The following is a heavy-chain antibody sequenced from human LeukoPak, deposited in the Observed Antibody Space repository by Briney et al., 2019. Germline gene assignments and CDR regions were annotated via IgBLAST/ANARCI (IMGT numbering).Heavy chain of an antibody. J-gene: IGHJ4*02. CDR2: NGNT. V-gene: IGHV4-61*01. CDR1: GGSISSSSYH. Sequence: SETLSLTCTVSGGSISSSSYHWSWIRQAPGKGLEWIGHNGNTNYNPSLKSRVTISIDTSKNQFSLNLNTVTAADTAVYYCATYYGGVGGRGHWGPGTLVTVSS. D-gene: IGHD2-21*01. CDR3: ATYYGGVGGRGH.